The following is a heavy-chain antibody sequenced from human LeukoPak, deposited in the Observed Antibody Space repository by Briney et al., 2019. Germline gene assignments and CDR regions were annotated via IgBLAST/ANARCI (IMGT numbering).Heavy chain of an antibody. CDR2: ISSEGSST. J-gene: IGHJ5*02. CDR3: ARGYDLNWFDP. V-gene: IGHV3-74*03. CDR1: GFTFSSYW. D-gene: IGHD1-1*01. Sequence: PGGSLRLSCAASGFTFSSYWIHWVRQVPGKGLVWVSRISSEGSSTKYADSVKGRFTISRDNAKNTLYLQMNSLRAEDTAVYYCARGYDLNWFDPWGQGTRVTVSS.